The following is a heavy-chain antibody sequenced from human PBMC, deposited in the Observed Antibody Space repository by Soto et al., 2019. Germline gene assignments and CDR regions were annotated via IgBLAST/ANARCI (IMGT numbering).Heavy chain of an antibody. J-gene: IGHJ6*02. CDR2: IYPGDSDT. V-gene: IGHV5-51*01. Sequence: GESLKISCKGSGYSFTSYWIGWVRQMPGKGLEWMGIIYPGDSDTRYSPSFQGQVTISADKSISTAYLQWSSLKASDTAMYYCARHDIVVVVAATRNYYYYGMDVWGQGTTVTVSS. CDR1: GYSFTSYW. D-gene: IGHD2-15*01. CDR3: ARHDIVVVVAATRNYYYYGMDV.